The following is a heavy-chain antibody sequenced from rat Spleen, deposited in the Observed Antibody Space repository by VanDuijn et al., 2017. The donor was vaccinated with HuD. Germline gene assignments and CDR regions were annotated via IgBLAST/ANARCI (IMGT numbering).Heavy chain of an antibody. Sequence: EVQLVESGGGLVQPGRSMKLSCAASGFTFSNYDMAWVRQAPTKGLEWVASIDTGGSNTYYRQSVKGRFTISREDTKSALYLQMDSLRSEDTATYYCARGTMGVAHWFPYWGQGTLVTVSS. D-gene: IGHD1-3*01. J-gene: IGHJ3*01. CDR2: IDTGGSNT. V-gene: IGHV5-25*01. CDR1: GFTFSNYD. CDR3: ARGTMGVAHWFPY.